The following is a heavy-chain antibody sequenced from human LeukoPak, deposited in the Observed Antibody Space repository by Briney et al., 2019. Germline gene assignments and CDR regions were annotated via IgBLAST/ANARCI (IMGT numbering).Heavy chain of an antibody. Sequence: GGSLRLSCAASGFTFSDYYMSWIRQAPGKGLEWVSYISSIGSTIYYADSVKGRFTISRDNAKNSLYLQMNSLRAEETAVYYCARRGAGNWNVHRAGFDAFDIWGQGTMVTVSS. D-gene: IGHD1-1*01. V-gene: IGHV3-11*01. CDR3: ARRGAGNWNVHRAGFDAFDI. CDR1: GFTFSDYY. CDR2: ISSIGSTI. J-gene: IGHJ3*02.